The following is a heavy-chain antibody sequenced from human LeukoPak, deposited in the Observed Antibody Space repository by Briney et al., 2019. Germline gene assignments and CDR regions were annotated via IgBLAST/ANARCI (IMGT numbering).Heavy chain of an antibody. CDR1: GGSISSSNW. CDR2: IYHSGST. Sequence: PSGTLSLTCAVSGGSISSSNWWSWVRQPPGKGLEWIGGIYHSGSTSYNPSLKSRVTISVDKSKNQFSLKLSSVTAADTAVYYCARDGIRWNDAFDIWGQGTMVTVSS. V-gene: IGHV4-4*02. CDR3: ARDGIRWNDAFDI. J-gene: IGHJ3*02. D-gene: IGHD1-1*01.